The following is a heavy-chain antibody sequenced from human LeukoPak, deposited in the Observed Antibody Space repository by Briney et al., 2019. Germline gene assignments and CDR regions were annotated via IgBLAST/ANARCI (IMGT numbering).Heavy chain of an antibody. CDR1: GFTFSSNA. D-gene: IGHD3-10*01. CDR2: FSGRGGST. J-gene: IGHJ5*02. CDR3: AKDLTSSYYGSGSLWFDP. V-gene: IGHV3-23*01. Sequence: GGSLSLSCAASGFTFSSNAMSWVRRAPGKGREWVSAFSGRGGSTFYADCVKGRFTISRDNTKNTLYLQMNSLRAEDTAVYYCAKDLTSSYYGSGSLWFDPWGQGTLVTVSS.